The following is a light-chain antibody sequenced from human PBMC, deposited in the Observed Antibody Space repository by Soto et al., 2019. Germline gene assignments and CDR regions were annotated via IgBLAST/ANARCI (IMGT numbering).Light chain of an antibody. J-gene: IGLJ1*01. V-gene: IGLV3-21*02. Sequence: SYELTQPPSVSVAPGQTARITCGGNNLGRTGVHWYQQKPGQAPVLVVYDDSDRPSGIPERFSGSKSGNTATLTISRGEAGDEADYYCQVWDSDSDHYVFGTGTKVTVL. CDR2: DDS. CDR3: QVWDSDSDHYV. CDR1: NLGRTG.